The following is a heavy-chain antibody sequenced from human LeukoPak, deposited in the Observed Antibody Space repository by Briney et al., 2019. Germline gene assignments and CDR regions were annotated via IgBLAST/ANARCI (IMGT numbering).Heavy chain of an antibody. CDR3: TTDPRY. CDR1: GLGRSFKEAW. Sequence: GGSLRLSCSASGLGRSFKEAWMSWVRRAPGKGLEWIGRIKGKPDGGAIDYIAPVRGRFSISRDDSKNLVFLQMDSLKIEDTAVYYCTTDPRYWGQGTMVTASS. V-gene: IGHV3-15*01. J-gene: IGHJ4*02. CDR2: IKGKPDGGAI.